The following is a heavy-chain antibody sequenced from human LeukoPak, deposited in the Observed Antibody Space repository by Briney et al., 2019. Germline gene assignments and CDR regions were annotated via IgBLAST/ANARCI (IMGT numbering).Heavy chain of an antibody. CDR1: GYTFTGYY. J-gene: IGHJ4*02. D-gene: IGHD6-13*01. Sequence: ASVKVSCKASGYTFTGYYMHWVRQAPGQGLEWMGWINPNSGGTNYAQKFQGRVTMTSDTSISTAYMELSRLRSDGTAVYYCARGPAGGYYFDYWGQGTLVTVSS. CDR2: INPNSGGT. V-gene: IGHV1-2*02. CDR3: ARGPAGGYYFDY.